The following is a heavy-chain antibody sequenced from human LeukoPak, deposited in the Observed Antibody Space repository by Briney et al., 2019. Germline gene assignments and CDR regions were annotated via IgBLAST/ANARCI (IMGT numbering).Heavy chain of an antibody. CDR2: INHSGST. CDR3: ARSLYRRRTIIALAGVYYFDY. V-gene: IGHV4-34*01. D-gene: IGHD6-19*01. Sequence: PSETLSLTCAVYGGSFSGYYWSWIRQTPGKGLEWIGEINHSGSTNYNPSLKSRVTISVDTSKNQFSLKLSSVTAADTAVYYCARSLYRRRTIIALAGVYYFDYWGQGTLVTVSS. CDR1: GGSFSGYY. J-gene: IGHJ4*02.